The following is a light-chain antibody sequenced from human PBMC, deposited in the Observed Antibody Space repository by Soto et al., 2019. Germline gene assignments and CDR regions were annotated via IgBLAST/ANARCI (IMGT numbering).Light chain of an antibody. V-gene: IGKV3-15*01. CDR2: ATS. CDR3: QQYNNWPLT. CDR1: QSVSSSY. Sequence: EVVMTQSPATLSLSPVERATLSCMASQSVSSSYLAWYQQKPGQAPRLLIFATSTRATGIPARFSGSGSGTEFTLTISSLQSEDFAVYYCQQYNNWPLTFGGGTKVDIK. J-gene: IGKJ4*01.